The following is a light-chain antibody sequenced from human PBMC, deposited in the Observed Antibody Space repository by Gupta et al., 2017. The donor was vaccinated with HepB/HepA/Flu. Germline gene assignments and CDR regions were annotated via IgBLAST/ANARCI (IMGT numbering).Light chain of an antibody. V-gene: IGKV1-39*01. CDR1: QSISIY. Sequence: DIQMTQSPSSLSASVGDRVTITCRASQSISIYLNWYQQRPGRAPNLLISTTSTLQSGVPSRFGGSGSGTDFTLTISRLQPEDFATYYCLQSDIVPMTFGQGTKVEIK. CDR2: TTS. J-gene: IGKJ1*01. CDR3: LQSDIVPMT.